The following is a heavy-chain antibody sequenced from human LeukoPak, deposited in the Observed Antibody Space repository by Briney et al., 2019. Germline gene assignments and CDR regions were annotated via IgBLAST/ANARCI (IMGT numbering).Heavy chain of an antibody. CDR2: IYYSGST. CDR3: ARVSIYGDCRGGGY. V-gene: IGHV4-39*07. Sequence: PSETLSLTCTVSGGSISSSSYYWGWIRQPPGKGLEWIGSIYYSGSTYYNPSLKSRVTISVDTSKNQFSLKLSSVTAADTAVYYCARVSIYGDCRGGGYWGQGTLVTVSS. CDR1: GGSISSSSYY. J-gene: IGHJ4*02. D-gene: IGHD4-17*01.